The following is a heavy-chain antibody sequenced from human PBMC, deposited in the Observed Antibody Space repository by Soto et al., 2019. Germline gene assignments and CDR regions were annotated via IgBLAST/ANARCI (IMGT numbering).Heavy chain of an antibody. V-gene: IGHV3-48*02. CDR2: ISSSSSTI. CDR1: GFTFSSYS. CDR3: ARDGGYCSSTSCYGFDY. J-gene: IGHJ4*02. Sequence: EVQLVESGGGLVQPGGSLRLSCAASGFTFSSYSMNWVRQAPGKGLEWVSYISSSSSTIYYADSVKGRFTISRDNAKNSLYLQMNSLRDEDTAVYYCARDGGYCSSTSCYGFDYWGQGTLVTVSS. D-gene: IGHD2-2*01.